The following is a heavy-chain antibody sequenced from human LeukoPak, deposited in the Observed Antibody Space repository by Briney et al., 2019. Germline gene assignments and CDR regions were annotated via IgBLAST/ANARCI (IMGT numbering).Heavy chain of an antibody. CDR1: GGSISSSRHF. J-gene: IGHJ3*01. CDR3: ARTLRTDLNDAFDA. Sequence: PSETLSLTCIVSGGSISSSRHFWGWIRPPPGKGLEWVGSFYYSGSTYYNPSLKRRVTISADMSKNQFSLELTSVTAADTAIYYCARTLRTDLNDAFDAWGQGTMVTVSS. V-gene: IGHV4-39*01. CDR2: FYYSGST.